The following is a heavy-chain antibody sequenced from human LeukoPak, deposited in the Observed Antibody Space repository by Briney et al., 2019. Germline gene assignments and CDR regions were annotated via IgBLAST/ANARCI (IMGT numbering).Heavy chain of an antibody. V-gene: IGHV3-11*01. CDR2: ISHSGRTM. CDR3: ARDSIVRGNIGNDMDV. Sequence: GGSLRLSCAASGFTFSDYYMSWIRQAPGKGLEWVSYISHSGRTMYYADSVKGRFTISRDNAKNSLYLQMNSLRAGNTAVYYCARDSIVRGNIGNDMDVWGKGTTVTVSS. J-gene: IGHJ6*03. D-gene: IGHD2-8*01. CDR1: GFTFSDYY.